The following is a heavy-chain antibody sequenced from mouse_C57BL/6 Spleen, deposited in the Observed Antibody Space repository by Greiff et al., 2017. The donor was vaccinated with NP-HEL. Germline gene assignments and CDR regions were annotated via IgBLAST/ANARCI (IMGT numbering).Heavy chain of an antibody. D-gene: IGHD1-1*01. CDR3: ARGVHYYGSSYVDWYFDV. V-gene: IGHV3-6*01. J-gene: IGHJ1*03. CDR2: ISYDGSN. CDR1: GYSITSGYY. Sequence: ESGPGLVKPSQSLSLTCSVTGYSITSGYYWNWIRQFPGNKLEWMGYISYDGSNNYNPSLKNRISITRDTSKNQFFLKLNSVTTEDTATYYCARGVHYYGSSYVDWYFDVWGTGTTVTVSS.